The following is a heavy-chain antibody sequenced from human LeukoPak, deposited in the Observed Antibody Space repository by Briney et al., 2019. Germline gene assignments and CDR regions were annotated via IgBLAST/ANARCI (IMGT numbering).Heavy chain of an antibody. Sequence: GGSLRLSCAASGFTFDDYAMHWVRQAPGKGLEWVSGISWNSGSIGYADSVKGRFTISRDNSKNTLYLQMNSLRAEDTAVYYCAKDLIAARPETFDYWGQGTLVTVSS. V-gene: IGHV3-9*01. CDR1: GFTFDDYA. CDR2: ISWNSGSI. CDR3: AKDLIAARPETFDY. J-gene: IGHJ4*02. D-gene: IGHD6-6*01.